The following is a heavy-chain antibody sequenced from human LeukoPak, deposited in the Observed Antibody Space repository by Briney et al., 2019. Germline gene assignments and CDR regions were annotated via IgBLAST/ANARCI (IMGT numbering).Heavy chain of an antibody. CDR1: GGSISSGGYS. CDR2: IYHSGST. Sequence: PSQTLSLTSAGSGGSISSGGYSWRWIRQPPEKGLEWIGYIYHSGSTYYNPALKSRVTISVDRSKNQFSLKLSSVTAADTAVYYCARGKYYGSGSYFDYWGQGTLVTVSS. D-gene: IGHD3-10*01. V-gene: IGHV4-30-2*01. CDR3: ARGKYYGSGSYFDY. J-gene: IGHJ4*02.